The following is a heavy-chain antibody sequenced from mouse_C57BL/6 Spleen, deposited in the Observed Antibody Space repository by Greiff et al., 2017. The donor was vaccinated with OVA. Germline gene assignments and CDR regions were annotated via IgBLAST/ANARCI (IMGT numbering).Heavy chain of an antibody. J-gene: IGHJ2*01. CDR2: IDPEDGDT. CDR3: TVYDGYYFDY. V-gene: IGHV14-1*01. CDR1: GFNIKDYY. Sequence: VQLQQSGAELVRPGASVKLSCTASGFNIKDYYMHWVKQRPEQGLEWIGRIDPEDGDTEYAPKFQCKATMTADTSSSTAYLQFSSLTSEDTAVYYCTVYDGYYFDYWGQGTTLTVSS. D-gene: IGHD2-3*01.